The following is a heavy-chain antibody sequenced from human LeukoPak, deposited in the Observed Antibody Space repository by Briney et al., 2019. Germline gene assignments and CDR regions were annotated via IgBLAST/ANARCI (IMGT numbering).Heavy chain of an antibody. D-gene: IGHD6-13*01. CDR1: GGSISSSSYY. CDR2: IYYSGST. V-gene: IGHV4-39*01. Sequence: SETLSLTCTVSGGSISSSSYYWGWIRQSPGKGLEWIGSIYYSGSTYYNPSLKSRVTISVDTSKNQFSLKLSSVTAADTAVYYCARLVYSSPGYYFDYWGQGTLVTVSS. J-gene: IGHJ4*02. CDR3: ARLVYSSPGYYFDY.